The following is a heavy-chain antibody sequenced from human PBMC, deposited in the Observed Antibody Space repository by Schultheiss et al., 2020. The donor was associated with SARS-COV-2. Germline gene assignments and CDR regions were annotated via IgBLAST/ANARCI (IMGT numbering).Heavy chain of an antibody. J-gene: IGHJ4*02. CDR3: ARDGGNAPGDDYGKFDY. V-gene: IGHV1-69*13. Sequence: SVKVSCKASGGTFSSYAISWVRQAPGQRLEWMGGIIPIFGTANYAQKFQGRVTITADESTSTAYMELSSLRSEDTAVYYCARDGGNAPGDDYGKFDYWGQGTLVTVSS. CDR1: GGTFSSYA. CDR2: IIPIFGTA. D-gene: IGHD4-17*01.